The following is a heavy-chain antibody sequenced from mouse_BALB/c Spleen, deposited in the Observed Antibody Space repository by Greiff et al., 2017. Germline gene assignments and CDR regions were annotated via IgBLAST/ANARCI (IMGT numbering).Heavy chain of an antibody. V-gene: IGHV3-2*02. CDR3: ARSEYVKDY. Sequence: EVKLVESGPGLVKPSQSLSLTCTVTGYSITSDYAWNWIRQFPGNKLEWMGYISYSGSTSYNPSLKSRISITRDTSKNQFFLQLNSVTTEDTATYYCARSEYVKDYWGQGTSVTVSS. J-gene: IGHJ4*01. CDR1: GYSITSDYA. CDR2: ISYSGST.